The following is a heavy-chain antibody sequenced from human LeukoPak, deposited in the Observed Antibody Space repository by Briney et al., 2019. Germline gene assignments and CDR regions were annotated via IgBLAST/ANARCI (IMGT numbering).Heavy chain of an antibody. CDR1: GFTFDDYA. J-gene: IGHJ3*02. D-gene: IGHD3-22*01. CDR2: ISWNSGTI. V-gene: IGHV3-9*03. Sequence: PGGSLRLSCAASGFTFDDYAMHWVRQAPGKGLEWVSGISWNSGTIAYADSVKGRFTISRDNAKNSLYLQMNSLRAEDMALYYCAKASTRSFTIGYYGDAFDIWGQGTMVSVSS. CDR3: AKASTRSFTIGYYGDAFDI.